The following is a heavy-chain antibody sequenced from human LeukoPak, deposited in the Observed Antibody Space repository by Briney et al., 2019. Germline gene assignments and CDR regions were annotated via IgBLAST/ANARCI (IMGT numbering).Heavy chain of an antibody. V-gene: IGHV4-34*01. CDR2: INHSGST. CDR3: ARGPRRVQIVPAVIHY. CDR1: GGSFSGYY. D-gene: IGHD2-2*01. J-gene: IGHJ4*02. Sequence: PSETLSLTCAVYGGSFSGYYWSWIRQPPGKGLEWIGEINHSGSTNYNPSLKSRVTISVDTSKNQFSLKLSSVTAADTAVYYCARGPRRVQIVPAVIHYWGQGTLVTVSS.